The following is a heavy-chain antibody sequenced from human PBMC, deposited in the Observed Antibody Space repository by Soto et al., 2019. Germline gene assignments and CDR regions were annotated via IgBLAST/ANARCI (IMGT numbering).Heavy chain of an antibody. J-gene: IGHJ4*02. Sequence: EVQLVESGGGLVQPGGSLRLSCAASGFTFRNFWMKWVRRAPVKGLEWVANINQDGSEKNYVDSVRGRFTISRDNAKNSLYLQMSRLRAEDPAIYYCARGPGGGNDGTFNYWGQGILVTVSS. CDR1: GFTFRNFW. CDR2: INQDGSEK. CDR3: ARGPGGGNDGTFNY. V-gene: IGHV3-7*05. D-gene: IGHD5-12*01.